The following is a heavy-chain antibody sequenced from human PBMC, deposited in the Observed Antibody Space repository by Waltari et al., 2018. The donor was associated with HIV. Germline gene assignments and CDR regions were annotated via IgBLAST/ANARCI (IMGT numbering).Heavy chain of an antibody. J-gene: IGHJ6*02. CDR2: IYPGDSDT. CDR1: GYSFTSYW. Sequence: EVQLVQSGAEVKKPGESLKISCKGSGYSFTSYWIGWVRQMPGKGLGWMGVIYPGDSDTRDSPSFQGQVTISADKAISTAYLQWSSLKASDTAMYYCARRGSSWYQSYYYYGMDVWGQGTTVTVSS. CDR3: ARRGSSWYQSYYYYGMDV. V-gene: IGHV5-51*01. D-gene: IGHD6-13*01.